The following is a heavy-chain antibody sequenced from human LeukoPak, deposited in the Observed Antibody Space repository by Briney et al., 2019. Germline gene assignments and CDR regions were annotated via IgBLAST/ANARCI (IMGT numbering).Heavy chain of an antibody. Sequence: GASVKVSCKASGYTFTGYYMHWVRQAPGQGLEWMGWINPNSGGTNYAQKFQGRVTMTRDTSISTAYMELSRPRSDDTAVYYCARRAHYYYYYYMDVWGKGTTVTVSS. CDR3: ARRAHYYYYYYMDV. J-gene: IGHJ6*03. V-gene: IGHV1-2*02. CDR1: GYTFTGYY. CDR2: INPNSGGT.